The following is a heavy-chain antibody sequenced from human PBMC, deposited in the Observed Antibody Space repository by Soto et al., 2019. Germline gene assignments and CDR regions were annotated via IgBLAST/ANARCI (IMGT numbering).Heavy chain of an antibody. CDR1: GYSISSGYH. D-gene: IGHD2-15*01. Sequence: SETLSLTCTVSGYSISSGYHWAWIRQPPGKGLEWLGSVHYSGNTYYNPSLKSRLTISVDKSKNQFSLNLSSVTAADTAVYYCARQDRVVAEGRWFDPWGQGTLVTV. V-gene: IGHV4-38-2*02. CDR2: VHYSGNT. CDR3: ARQDRVVAEGRWFDP. J-gene: IGHJ5*02.